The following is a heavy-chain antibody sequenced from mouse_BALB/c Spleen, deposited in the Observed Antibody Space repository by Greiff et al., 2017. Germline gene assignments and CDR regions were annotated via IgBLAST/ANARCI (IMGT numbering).Heavy chain of an antibody. CDR1: GYTFTSYW. Sequence: VQLQQSGTVLARPGASVKMSCKASGYTFTSYWMHWVKQRPGQGLEWIGAIYPGNSDTSYNQKFKGKAKLTAVTSTSTAYMELSSLTNEDSAVYYCTNYYGSSYWYFEVWGAGTTVTVSS. J-gene: IGHJ1*01. CDR3: TNYYGSSYWYFEV. V-gene: IGHV1-5*01. D-gene: IGHD1-1*01. CDR2: IYPGNSDT.